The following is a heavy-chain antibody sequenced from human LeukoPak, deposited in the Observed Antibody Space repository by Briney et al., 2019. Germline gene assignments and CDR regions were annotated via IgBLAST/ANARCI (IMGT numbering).Heavy chain of an antibody. D-gene: IGHD5-18*01. Sequence: GGSLRLSCAASGFTFSSYAMSWVRQAPGQGLEWVSAISGSGGSTYYADSVKGRFTISRDNSKNTLYLQMNSLRAEDTAVYYCASDVDTAMVTDYWGQGTLVTVSS. J-gene: IGHJ4*02. V-gene: IGHV3-23*01. CDR3: ASDVDTAMVTDY. CDR2: ISGSGGST. CDR1: GFTFSSYA.